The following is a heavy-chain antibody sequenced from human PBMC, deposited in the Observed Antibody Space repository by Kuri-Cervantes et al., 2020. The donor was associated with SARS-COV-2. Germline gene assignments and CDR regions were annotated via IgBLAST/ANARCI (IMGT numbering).Heavy chain of an antibody. CDR3: ARERAVYYYDSSGYYADAFDI. D-gene: IGHD3-22*01. CDR1: GYSISSGYY. CDR2: IYHSGST. J-gene: IGHJ3*02. V-gene: IGHV4-38-2*02. Sequence: GSLRLSCAVSGYSISSGYYWGWIRQPPGKGLEWIGSIYHSGSTYYNPSLKSRVTISVDTSKNQFSLKLSSVTAADTAVYYCARERAVYYYDSSGYYADAFDIWGQGTMVTVSS.